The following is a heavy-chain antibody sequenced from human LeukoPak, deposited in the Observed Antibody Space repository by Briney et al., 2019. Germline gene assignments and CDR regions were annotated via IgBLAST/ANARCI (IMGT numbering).Heavy chain of an antibody. CDR1: GFTFSGDA. J-gene: IGHJ5*02. CDR3: AKLYYCDYVPDWFDV. D-gene: IGHD4-17*01. CDR2: IIVSGGST. V-gene: IGHV3-23*01. Sequence: GRSLRLSCAPSGFTFSGDAMSWVRPAPGKGLGWGSAIIVSGGSTYYADFVKGRFTIPRDNSKNTLYLQMNSLRAEDTAVYYCAKLYYCDYVPDWFDVWGQGTLVTVSS.